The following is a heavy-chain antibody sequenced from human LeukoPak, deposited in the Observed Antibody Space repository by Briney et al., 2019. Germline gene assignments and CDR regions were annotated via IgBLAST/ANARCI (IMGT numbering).Heavy chain of an antibody. J-gene: IGHJ3*02. CDR1: GYTFTSYA. Sequence: ASVKVSCKASGYTFTSYAMHWVRQAPGQGLEWMGWINPNSGGTNYAQKFQGWVTMTRDTSISTAYMELSRLRSDDTAVYYCARDRSLAAAGTEPSLGAFDIWGQGTMVTVSS. CDR3: ARDRSLAAAGTEPSLGAFDI. CDR2: INPNSGGT. D-gene: IGHD6-13*01. V-gene: IGHV1-2*04.